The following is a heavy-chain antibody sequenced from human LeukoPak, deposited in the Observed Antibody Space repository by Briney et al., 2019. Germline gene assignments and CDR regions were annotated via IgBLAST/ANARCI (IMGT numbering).Heavy chain of an antibody. CDR2: VKQDGSEK. V-gene: IGHV3-7*01. D-gene: IGHD2-21*02. CDR1: GFTFSSYW. Sequence: GGSLRLSCAASGFTFSSYWMSWVRQAPGKGLEWVANVKQDGSEKYYVDSVQGRFTISRDNAKNSLYLQMNSLRAEDTAVYYCARAGRAVVTAGYYYMDVWGKGTTVTVSS. CDR3: ARAGRAVVTAGYYYMDV. J-gene: IGHJ6*03.